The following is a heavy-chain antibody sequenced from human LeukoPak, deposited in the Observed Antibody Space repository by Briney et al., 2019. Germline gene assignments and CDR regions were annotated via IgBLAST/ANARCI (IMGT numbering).Heavy chain of an antibody. CDR3: ARDLNGGWFDP. Sequence: SETLSLTCTVSVGSISSGGYFWSWVRQHPGKGLEWIGYISHSGSTYYNPSLKSRVTISLDTSKDRFSLRLSSVNAADTAVYYCARDLNGGWFDPWGQGTLVTVSS. V-gene: IGHV4-31*03. CDR2: ISHSGST. CDR1: VGSISSGGYF. D-gene: IGHD3-10*01. J-gene: IGHJ5*02.